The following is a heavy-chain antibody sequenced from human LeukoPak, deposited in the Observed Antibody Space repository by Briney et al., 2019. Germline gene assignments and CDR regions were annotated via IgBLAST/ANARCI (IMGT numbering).Heavy chain of an antibody. CDR1: GFTFDDYA. Sequence: PGRSLRLSCAAAGFTFDDYAMHWVRQAPGKGLEWVSGSSWNSGSIGYADSVKGRFTISRANAKNSLYLQMNSLKAEDTALYYCAKDAVGGDSSRWDDAFDIWGQGTMVTVAS. J-gene: IGHJ3*02. CDR2: SSWNSGSI. D-gene: IGHD6-19*01. V-gene: IGHV3-9*01. CDR3: AKDAVGGDSSRWDDAFDI.